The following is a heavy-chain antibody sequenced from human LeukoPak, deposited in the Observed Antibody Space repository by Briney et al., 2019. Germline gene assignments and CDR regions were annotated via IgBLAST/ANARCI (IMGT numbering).Heavy chain of an antibody. D-gene: IGHD3-22*01. CDR1: GGSISSYY. J-gene: IGHJ4*02. CDR3: ATTRAGYYDSSGYYDY. V-gene: IGHV4-59*01. Sequence: SETLSLTCTVSGGSISSYYWSWIRQPPGKGLEWIGYIYYSGSTNYNPSLKSRVTISVDTSKNQFSLKLSSVTAADTAVYYCATTRAGYYDSSGYYDYWGQGTLVTVSS. CDR2: IYYSGST.